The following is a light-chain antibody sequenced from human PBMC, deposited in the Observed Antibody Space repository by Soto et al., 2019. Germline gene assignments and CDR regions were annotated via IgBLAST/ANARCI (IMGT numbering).Light chain of an antibody. CDR3: QQYYNWPPRT. V-gene: IGKV3-15*01. J-gene: IGKJ5*01. CDR1: QIFSST. Sequence: VKAHSPATLSVSPGESDTLSCRASQIFSSTLAWYQQQPGRAPRLLLYGASTRGTGIPARFSGSGSGTEVTLTISSLQAEDFSVFYCQQYYNWPPRTFGQGTRLDIK. CDR2: GAS.